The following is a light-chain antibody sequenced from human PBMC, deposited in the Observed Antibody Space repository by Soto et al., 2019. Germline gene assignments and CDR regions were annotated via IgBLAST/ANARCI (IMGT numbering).Light chain of an antibody. CDR2: GAS. J-gene: IGKJ4*01. CDR3: QQYGSSPLT. V-gene: IGKV3-20*01. CDR1: QSVSSN. Sequence: EMVMTQSPATLSVSPGERATLSCRASQSVSSNLAWYQQKPGQAPRLLIYGASSRATGIPDRFSGSGSGTDFTLTISRLEPEDFAVYYCQQYGSSPLTFGRGTKVDIK.